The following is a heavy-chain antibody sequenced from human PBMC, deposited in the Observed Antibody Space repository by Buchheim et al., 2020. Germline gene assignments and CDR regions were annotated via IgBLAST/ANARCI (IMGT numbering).Heavy chain of an antibody. CDR3: ARNNGNYRLDD. J-gene: IGHJ4*02. V-gene: IGHV3-33*01. CDR2: IWYDGSNK. D-gene: IGHD1-26*01. CDR1: GFTFNRYG. Sequence: QVQLVESGGGVVQPGMSLRLSCAASGFTFNRYGMHWVRQAPGKGLEWVAIIWYDGSNKYYADSVKGRLTISRDQYKNTVALQMNSLRAEDTAVYYCARNNGNYRLDDWGQGTL.